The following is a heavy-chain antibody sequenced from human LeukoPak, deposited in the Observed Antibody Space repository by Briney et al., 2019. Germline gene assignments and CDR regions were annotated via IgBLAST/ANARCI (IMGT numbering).Heavy chain of an antibody. Sequence: KPSATLSLTCAVYGGSFSGYYWSWIRQPPGKGLEWIGEINHSGSTNYNPSLKSRVTISVDTSKNQFSLKLSSVTAADTAVYYCARGRAPNIAAAGLGYWGQGTLVTVSS. CDR3: ARGRAPNIAAAGLGY. CDR1: GGSFSGYY. J-gene: IGHJ4*02. D-gene: IGHD6-13*01. V-gene: IGHV4-34*01. CDR2: INHSGST.